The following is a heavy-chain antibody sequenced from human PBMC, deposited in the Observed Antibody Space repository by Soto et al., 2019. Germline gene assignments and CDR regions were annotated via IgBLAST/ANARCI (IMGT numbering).Heavy chain of an antibody. CDR2: ISAYNGNT. J-gene: IGHJ4*01. D-gene: IGHD3-22*01. CDR1: GYTFTSYG. V-gene: IGHV1-18*01. Sequence: GSSVKVCCKASGYTFTSYGISWVRQAPGQGLEWMGWISAYNGNTNSAQNFQGRVTMTTDTSTNTAYMELRSLRSDDTAVYYCARSGGYYYDTSGYITSPEKYFDYWG. CDR3: ARSGGYYYDTSGYITSPEKYFDY.